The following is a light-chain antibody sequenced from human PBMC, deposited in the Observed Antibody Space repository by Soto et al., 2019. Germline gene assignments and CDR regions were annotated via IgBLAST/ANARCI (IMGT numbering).Light chain of an antibody. Sequence: EIVLTQSPGTLSLSPGERVTLSCRASQSVSSAYLAWYQQKRGQAPRLLIYGASNTATGIPDRFSGSGSGTDFTLTISRLEPEDFAVYYCQQYGSSPPSVTFGQGTRLEIK. CDR1: QSVSSAY. V-gene: IGKV3-20*01. J-gene: IGKJ5*01. CDR2: GAS. CDR3: QQYGSSPPSVT.